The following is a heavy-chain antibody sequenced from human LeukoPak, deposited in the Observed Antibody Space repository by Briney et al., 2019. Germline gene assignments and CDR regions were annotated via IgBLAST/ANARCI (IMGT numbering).Heavy chain of an antibody. Sequence: SETLSLTCTVSGGSLSNYYWSWIRQPPGKGLEWIGYIYYSGTTNYNPSLKSRVTISVDTSKNQFSLQMSSVTAADTAVYYCAREDPQTTVPEGMDVWGQGTTVTVSS. J-gene: IGHJ6*02. D-gene: IGHD4-17*01. V-gene: IGHV4-59*01. CDR2: IYYSGTT. CDR3: AREDPQTTVPEGMDV. CDR1: GGSLSNYY.